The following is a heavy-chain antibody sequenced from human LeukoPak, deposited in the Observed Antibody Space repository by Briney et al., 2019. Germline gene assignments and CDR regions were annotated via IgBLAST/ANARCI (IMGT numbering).Heavy chain of an antibody. Sequence: GGSLRLSCAVSGFSVSGYWMTWVRQAPGKGLEWVANIKQDGSEKNYVGSVKGRFTISRDNAENSLFLQMNSLRVEDTAVYYCAREWQGGIAAAGTRIEGDYWGQGTPVAVSS. CDR1: GFSVSGYW. J-gene: IGHJ4*02. CDR3: AREWQGGIAAAGTRIEGDY. CDR2: IKQDGSEK. D-gene: IGHD6-13*01. V-gene: IGHV3-7*01.